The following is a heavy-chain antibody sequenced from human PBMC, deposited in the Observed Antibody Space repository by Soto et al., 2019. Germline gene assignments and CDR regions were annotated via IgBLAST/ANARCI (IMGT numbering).Heavy chain of an antibody. V-gene: IGHV1-18*01. CDR3: ARDRSTVRSSADFDY. J-gene: IGHJ4*02. Sequence: QVQLVQSGAEVKKPGASVKVSCKASGYTFTSYGISWVRQAPGQGLEWMGWISAYNGNTNYAQKLQGRVTMTTHTSTTTAYMELRSLRSDDTAVYYCARDRSTVRSSADFDYWGQGTLVTVSS. D-gene: IGHD4-17*01. CDR1: GYTFTSYG. CDR2: ISAYNGNT.